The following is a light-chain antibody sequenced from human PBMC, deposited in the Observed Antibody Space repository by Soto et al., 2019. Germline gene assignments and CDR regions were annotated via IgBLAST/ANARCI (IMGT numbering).Light chain of an antibody. CDR1: QTVSDD. CDR2: GAS. CDR3: QQYHDWPPIT. J-gene: IGKJ3*01. V-gene: IGKV3-15*01. Sequence: EIVMTQSPVTLFVSPGERATLSCRASQTVSDDLAWYQQKPGQAPRLLIYGASTRATDIPARFSGGGSGTEFTLTISSLQSEDSAIYYCQQYHDWPPITFGPGTKVNI.